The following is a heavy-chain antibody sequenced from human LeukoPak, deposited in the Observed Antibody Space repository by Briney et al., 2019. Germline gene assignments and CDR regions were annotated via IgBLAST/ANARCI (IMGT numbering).Heavy chain of an antibody. J-gene: IGHJ4*02. V-gene: IGHV3-43*01. Sequence: GGSLRLSCAASGFTFDDYTMHWVRQAPGKGLEWASLISWDGGSTYYADSVKGRFTISRDNSKNSLYLQMNSLRTEDTALYYCAKGRGVVTATYFDYWGQGTLVTVSS. CDR3: AKGRGVVTATYFDY. D-gene: IGHD2-21*02. CDR2: ISWDGGST. CDR1: GFTFDDYT.